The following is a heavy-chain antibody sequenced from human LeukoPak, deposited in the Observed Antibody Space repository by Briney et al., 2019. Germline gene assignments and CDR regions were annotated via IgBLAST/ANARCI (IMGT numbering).Heavy chain of an antibody. CDR2: ITGGGSST. Sequence: PGGSLRLSCAASGFTFSSYAMNWVRQAPGKGPEWVSTITGGGSSTYYADSVKGRFTISRDNSKNILYLQMNSLRAEDTAVYYCAEDYNWNYFCDYWGQGTLVTVSS. V-gene: IGHV3-23*01. D-gene: IGHD1-7*01. CDR1: GFTFSSYA. CDR3: AEDYNWNYFCDY. J-gene: IGHJ4*02.